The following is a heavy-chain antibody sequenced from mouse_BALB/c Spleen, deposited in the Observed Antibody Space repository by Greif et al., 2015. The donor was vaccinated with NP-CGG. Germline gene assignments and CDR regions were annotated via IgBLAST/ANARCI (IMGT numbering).Heavy chain of an antibody. CDR1: GYAFSSYW. V-gene: IGHV1-80*01. J-gene: IGHJ3*01. Sequence: VQLQQSGAELVRPGSSVKISCKASGYAFSSYWMNWVKQRPGQGLEWIGQIYPGGGDTNYNGKFKGKATLTADKSSSTAYMQLSSLTSEDSAVYFCARSGGNSFAYWGQGTLVTVSA. CDR3: ARSGGNSFAY. D-gene: IGHD2-1*01. CDR2: IYPGGGDT.